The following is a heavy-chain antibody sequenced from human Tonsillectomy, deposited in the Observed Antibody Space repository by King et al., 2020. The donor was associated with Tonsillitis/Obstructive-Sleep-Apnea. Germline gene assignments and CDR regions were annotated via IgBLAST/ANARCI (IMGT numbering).Heavy chain of an antibody. D-gene: IGHD3-22*01. Sequence: QLQESGPGLVKPSETLSLTCTVSGGYISSYYWSWIRQPPGKGLEWIGYIYYSGSTKYNPSLKSRVTISVDTSKNQFSLKLSSVTAADTAVYYCARDVYYYDSSGYYDAFDIWGQGTMVTVSS. CDR2: IYYSGST. CDR1: GGYISSYY. V-gene: IGHV4-59*01. J-gene: IGHJ3*02. CDR3: ARDVYYYDSSGYYDAFDI.